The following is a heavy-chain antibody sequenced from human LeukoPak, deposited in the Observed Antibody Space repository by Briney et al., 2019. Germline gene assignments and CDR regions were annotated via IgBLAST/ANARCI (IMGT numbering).Heavy chain of an antibody. D-gene: IGHD6-6*01. Sequence: SETLSLTCNVSGGSINTYYWTWIRQPPGKGLEWIGHIYSSGYSKYNPSLKSRVTISLDTSKNQFSLRLNSVTAADTAVYYCAAHVSASSKLESWGPGTLVFVSS. CDR2: IYSSGYS. CDR1: GGSINTYY. V-gene: IGHV4-59*08. CDR3: AAHVSASSKLES. J-gene: IGHJ4*02.